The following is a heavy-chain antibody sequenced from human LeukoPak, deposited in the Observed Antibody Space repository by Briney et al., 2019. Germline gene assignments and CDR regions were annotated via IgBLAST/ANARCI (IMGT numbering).Heavy chain of an antibody. D-gene: IGHD6-13*01. Sequence: PSETLSLTCTVSGGSISSSSYYWSWIRQPPGKGLEWIGSIYHSGSTYYNPSLKSRVTISVDTSKNQFSLKLSSVTAADTAVYYCARVQGGSSWYGGAFDIWGQGTMVSVSS. CDR1: GGSISSSSYY. J-gene: IGHJ3*02. V-gene: IGHV4-39*07. CDR3: ARVQGGSSWYGGAFDI. CDR2: IYHSGST.